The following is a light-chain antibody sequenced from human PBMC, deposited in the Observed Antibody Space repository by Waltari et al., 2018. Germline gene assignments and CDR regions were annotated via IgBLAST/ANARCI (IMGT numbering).Light chain of an antibody. Sequence: QPVLTLPPSASGTPGQVVSFSCSGSSSNVGNNYDYWYQQLPGTAPKLLIYKNDQRPSGVPDRFFGSKSGTSASLVISGLRSEDEGHYTCATWDDSLNSWVFGGGTKLTIL. CDR2: KND. V-gene: IGLV1-47*01. CDR3: ATWDDSLNSWV. CDR1: SSNVGNNY. J-gene: IGLJ3*02.